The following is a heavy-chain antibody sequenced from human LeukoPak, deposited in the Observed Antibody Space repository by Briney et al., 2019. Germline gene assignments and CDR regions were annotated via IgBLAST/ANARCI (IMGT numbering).Heavy chain of an antibody. D-gene: IGHD6-19*01. CDR2: IYYSGST. Sequence: PSETLSLTCTVSGGSISSSSYYWGWIRQPPGKGLEWIGSIYYSGSTHYSPSLKTRVTISLDTSKNQLSLKLSAVTAADTAVYYCAGSGWNGGPFDNWGQGTLVTVSS. V-gene: IGHV4-39*07. CDR3: AGSGWNGGPFDN. J-gene: IGHJ4*02. CDR1: GGSISSSSYY.